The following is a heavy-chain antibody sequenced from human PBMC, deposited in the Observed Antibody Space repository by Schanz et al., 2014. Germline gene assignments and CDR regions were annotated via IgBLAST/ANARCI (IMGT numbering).Heavy chain of an antibody. CDR2: IISILGIP. V-gene: IGHV1-69*02. CDR3: ARGYGDSPTDF. J-gene: IGHJ4*02. Sequence: QVQLVQSGAEVKKPGSSVKVSCKASGVTFSSYTISWVRQAPGQGLEWMGRIISILGIPNYAQKIQGRVTFTADRSTSTAYMELSSLRSENAALYYCARGYGDSPTDFWGQGTLVTVSS. D-gene: IGHD4-17*01. CDR1: GVTFSSYT.